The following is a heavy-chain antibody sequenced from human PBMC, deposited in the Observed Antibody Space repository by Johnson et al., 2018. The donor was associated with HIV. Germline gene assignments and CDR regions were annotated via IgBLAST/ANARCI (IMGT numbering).Heavy chain of an antibody. D-gene: IGHD1-1*01. V-gene: IGHV3-33*06. CDR2: IWYDGSNK. CDR1: GFTFSSYG. Sequence: VQLVESGGGVVQPGRSLRLSCAASGFTFSSYGMHWVRQAPGKGLEWVAVIWYDGSNKYYADSVKGRFTISRDNSKNTLFLQMNSLRPEDTAVYYCANRRGIGDGTTGSLDIWGQGTMVTVSS. CDR3: ANRRGIGDGTTGSLDI. J-gene: IGHJ3*02.